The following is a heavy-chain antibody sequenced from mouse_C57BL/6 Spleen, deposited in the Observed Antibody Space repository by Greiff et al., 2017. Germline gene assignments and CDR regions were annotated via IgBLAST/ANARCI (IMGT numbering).Heavy chain of an antibody. CDR3: ARAPQWYCDV. V-gene: IGHV5-16*01. J-gene: IGHJ1*03. CDR2: INHDGSST. D-gene: IGHD3-2*02. CDR1: GFTFSDYY. Sequence: EVQLLEPEGGLVQPGSSMKLSCTASGFTFSDYYMAWVRQVPEKGLEWVGNINHDGSSTYYPASLKSRFIISRDNAKNILYLQMSSRKSEDTATYYCARAPQWYCDVWGTGTTVTVSS.